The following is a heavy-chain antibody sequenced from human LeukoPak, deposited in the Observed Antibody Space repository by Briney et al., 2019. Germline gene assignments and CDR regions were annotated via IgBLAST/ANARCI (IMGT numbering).Heavy chain of an antibody. CDR1: GFTFRSYA. CDR3: ARDHLD. V-gene: IGHV3-30*14. Sequence: PGRSLRLSCAASGFTFRSYAMHWVRQAPGKGLEWVAVISYDGSNKYYADSVKGRFTISRDNSKNTLYLQMNSLRAEDTAVYYCARDHLDWGQGTLVTVSS. J-gene: IGHJ4*02. CDR2: ISYDGSNK.